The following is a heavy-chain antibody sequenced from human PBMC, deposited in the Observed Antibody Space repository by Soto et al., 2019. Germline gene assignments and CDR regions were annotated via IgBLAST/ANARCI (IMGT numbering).Heavy chain of an antibody. CDR1: GGTFSSYA. D-gene: IGHD3-3*01. J-gene: IGHJ4*02. CDR3: ARDRDSLGWYYFDY. V-gene: IGHV1-69*13. Sequence: AVKVSCKASGGTFSSYAISWVRQAPGQGLEWMGGIIPIFGTANYAQKFQGRVTITADESTSTAYMELSSLRSEDTAVYYCARDRDSLGWYYFDYWGQGTLVTVSS. CDR2: IIPIFGTA.